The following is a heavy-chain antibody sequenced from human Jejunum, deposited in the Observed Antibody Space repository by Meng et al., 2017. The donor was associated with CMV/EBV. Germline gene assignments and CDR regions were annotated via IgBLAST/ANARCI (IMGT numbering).Heavy chain of an antibody. CDR3: ARVEVGITSGDY. V-gene: IGHV1-18*01. J-gene: IGHJ4*02. Sequence: AQLVQSGGEVKKPGASPKVPCKASGYTFTNYGITWVRQAPGQGLEWMGWISAYNGNTNYAQTLQGRVTMTTDTSTSTACMELRSLRSDDTAVYYCARVEVGITSGDYWGQGTLVTVSS. CDR1: GYTFTNYG. CDR2: ISAYNGNT. D-gene: IGHD1-26*01.